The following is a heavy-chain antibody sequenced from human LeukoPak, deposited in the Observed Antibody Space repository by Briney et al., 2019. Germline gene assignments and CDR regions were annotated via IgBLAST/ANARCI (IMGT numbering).Heavy chain of an antibody. CDR3: ARNIRSYDFWSGPINWFDP. V-gene: IGHV1-2*02. Sequence: ASVKVSCKDSGYTFTGYYIHWVRQAPGRGLEWMGWINPNSGGTTYAQKFQGRVTMTRDTSISTAYMDLSRLTSDDTAVYYCARNIRSYDFWSGPINWFDPWGQGTLVTVSS. CDR2: INPNSGGT. J-gene: IGHJ5*02. D-gene: IGHD3-3*01. CDR1: GYTFTGYY.